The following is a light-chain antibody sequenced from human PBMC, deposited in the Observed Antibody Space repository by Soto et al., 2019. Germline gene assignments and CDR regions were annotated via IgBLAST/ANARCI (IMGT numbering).Light chain of an antibody. CDR3: QQYNSYPLT. Sequence: DIQITQSPSTVSASVPDRFTITCRASQSISSWLAWYQQKPGKAPKLLIYKASSLESGVPSRFSGSGSGTEFTLTISSLQPDDFATYYCQQYNSYPLTFGGGTKVDIK. CDR1: QSISSW. J-gene: IGKJ4*01. CDR2: KAS. V-gene: IGKV1-5*03.